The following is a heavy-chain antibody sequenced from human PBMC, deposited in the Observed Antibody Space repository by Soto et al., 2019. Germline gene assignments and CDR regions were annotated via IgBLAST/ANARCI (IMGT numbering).Heavy chain of an antibody. CDR3: ASAQYYDFWSGYYGPYYMDV. V-gene: IGHV3-11*01. Sequence: VQLVESGGGLVKPGGSLRLSCAASGFTFSDYYMSWIRQAPGKGLEWVSYISSSGSTIYYADSAKGRFTISRDNAKNSLYLQMNRLRAEDTAVYYCASAQYYDFWSGYYGPYYMDVWGKGTTVTFSS. D-gene: IGHD3-3*01. J-gene: IGHJ6*03. CDR2: ISSSGSTI. CDR1: GFTFSDYY.